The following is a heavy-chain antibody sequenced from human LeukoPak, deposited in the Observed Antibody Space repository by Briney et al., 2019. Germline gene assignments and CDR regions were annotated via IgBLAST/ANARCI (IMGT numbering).Heavy chain of an antibody. D-gene: IGHD6-13*01. Sequence: PAETLSLTCTVSGGSISSYYWQWLRQPPGKRLEGIGDVYYSGSTDYNPSLKSRVTISVDTSKNQYSLKLTSVTAADTAVYYCARGEPRIARPGAPPFDLWGRGTLVTVSS. CDR2: VYYSGST. CDR1: GGSISSYY. J-gene: IGHJ2*01. V-gene: IGHV4-59*01. CDR3: ARGEPRIARPGAPPFDL.